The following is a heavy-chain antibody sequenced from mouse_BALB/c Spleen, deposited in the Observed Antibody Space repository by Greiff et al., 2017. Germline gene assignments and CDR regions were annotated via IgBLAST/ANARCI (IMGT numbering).Heavy chain of an antibody. CDR2: ISDGGSYT. Sequence: EVHLVESGGGLVKPGGSLKLSCAASGFTFSDYYMYWVRQTPEKRLEWVATISDGGSYTYYPDSVKGRFTISRDNAKNNLYLQMSSLKSEDTAMYYCARETNWDWFAYWGQGTLVTVSA. D-gene: IGHD4-1*01. V-gene: IGHV5-4*02. CDR3: ARETNWDWFAY. J-gene: IGHJ3*01. CDR1: GFTFSDYY.